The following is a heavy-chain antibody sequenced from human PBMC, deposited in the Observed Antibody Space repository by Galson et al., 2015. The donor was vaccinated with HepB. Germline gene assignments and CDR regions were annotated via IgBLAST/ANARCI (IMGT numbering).Heavy chain of an antibody. CDR2: ISYDGIKK. Sequence: SCAASGFTFSSYAMHWVRQAPNTGLEWVAVISYDGIKKYNADSVKGRFTISRDNSKNTLYLQMNSLRAEDTAMYYCARDITPPTRFDYWGQGTLVTVSS. CDR3: ARDITPPTRFDY. D-gene: IGHD1-14*01. J-gene: IGHJ4*02. CDR1: GFTFSSYA. V-gene: IGHV3-30-3*01.